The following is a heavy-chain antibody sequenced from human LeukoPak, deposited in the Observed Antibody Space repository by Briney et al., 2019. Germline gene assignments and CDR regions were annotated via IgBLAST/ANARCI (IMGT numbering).Heavy chain of an antibody. D-gene: IGHD6-19*01. CDR3: ARGVVAVAGPDY. V-gene: IGHV1-2*02. Sequence: ASVKVSCKASGYTFTGYYMHWVRQAPGQGLEWMGWINPNSGGTNYAQKFQGRVTMTRDTSISTAYMELSRLRPDDTAVYYCARGVVAVAGPDYWGQGTLVTVSS. CDR2: INPNSGGT. CDR1: GYTFTGYY. J-gene: IGHJ4*02.